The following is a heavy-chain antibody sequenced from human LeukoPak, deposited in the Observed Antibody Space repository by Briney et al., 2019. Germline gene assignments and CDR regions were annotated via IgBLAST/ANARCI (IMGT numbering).Heavy chain of an antibody. V-gene: IGHV3-66*01. CDR3: ARGYSYGLDY. CDR1: GFTFNSYW. J-gene: IGHJ4*02. D-gene: IGHD5-18*01. Sequence: GGSLRLSCAASGFTFNSYWMIWVRQAPGKGLEWVSVIYSGGSTYYADSVKGRFTISRDNSKNTLYLQMNSLRAEDTAVYYCARGYSYGLDYWGQGTLVTVSS. CDR2: IYSGGST.